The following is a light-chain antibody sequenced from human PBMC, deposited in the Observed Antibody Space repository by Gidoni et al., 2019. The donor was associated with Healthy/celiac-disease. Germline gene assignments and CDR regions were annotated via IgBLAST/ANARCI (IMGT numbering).Light chain of an antibody. CDR1: ESIRNW. J-gene: IGKJ1*01. CDR2: KAS. V-gene: IGKV1-5*03. Sequence: DIHMTQSPSPLSTSVGDRDTITCRARESIRNWLSWYQQKPGKSPKLLIYKASRVERGVPSRFSGSGAGTEFSLTSSSLQPDDVATYCCQQYETFGTFGQXIKVEV. CDR3: QQYETFGT.